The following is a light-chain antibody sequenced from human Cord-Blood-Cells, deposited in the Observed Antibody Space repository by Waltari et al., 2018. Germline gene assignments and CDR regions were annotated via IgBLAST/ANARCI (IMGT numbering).Light chain of an antibody. Sequence: ELVLTQSPGTLSLSPGERATLSCRASQSVSSSYLAWYQQKPDQAPRLLIYGASSRATGIPDRFSGSGYGTDFTLTISRLEPEDFAVYYCQQYGSSPTFGQGTRLEIK. CDR1: QSVSSSY. V-gene: IGKV3-20*01. CDR2: GAS. CDR3: QQYGSSPT. J-gene: IGKJ5*01.